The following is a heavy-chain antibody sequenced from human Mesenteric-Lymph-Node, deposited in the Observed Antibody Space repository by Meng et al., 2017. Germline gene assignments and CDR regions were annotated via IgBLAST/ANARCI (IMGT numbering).Heavy chain of an antibody. V-gene: IGHV2-70*01. Sequence: SGPTLVKPTQTLTLTCTFSGFPLSTSGMCVSWIRQPPGKALEWLALIDWDDDKYYSTSLKTRLTISKDTSKNQVVLTMTNMDPVDTATYYCARDKAARPYYYYGMDVWGQGTTVTVSS. D-gene: IGHD6-6*01. J-gene: IGHJ6*02. CDR2: IDWDDDK. CDR3: ARDKAARPYYYYGMDV. CDR1: GFPLSTSGMC.